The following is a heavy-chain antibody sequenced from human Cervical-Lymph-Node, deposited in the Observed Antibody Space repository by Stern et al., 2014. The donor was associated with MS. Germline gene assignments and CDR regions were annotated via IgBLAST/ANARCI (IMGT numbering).Heavy chain of an antibody. D-gene: IGHD3-10*01. CDR2: ISAYNGNT. CDR1: GYTFTSYG. Sequence: DQLVESGAEVKKPGASVKVSCKASGYTFTSYGISWVRQAPGQGLEWMGWISAYNGNTNYAQKLQGRVTMTTDTSTSTAYMELRSLRSDDTAVYYCARVADYYGSGSYSPFDYWGQGTLVTVSS. J-gene: IGHJ4*02. CDR3: ARVADYYGSGSYSPFDY. V-gene: IGHV1-18*01.